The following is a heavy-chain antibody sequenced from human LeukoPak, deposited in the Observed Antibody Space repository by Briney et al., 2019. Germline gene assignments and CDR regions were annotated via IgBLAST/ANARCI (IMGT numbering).Heavy chain of an antibody. CDR2: IDGDESAT. D-gene: IGHD3-22*01. Sequence: GGSLRLSCAASGFTFDDYAMHWVRQAPGKGLIWVSRIDGDESATYYGDSVKGRFTISRDNAKNTLYLQMNSLRVEDTAVYYCVRTHSSGYYYFDSWGQGTLVTVSS. V-gene: IGHV3-74*01. J-gene: IGHJ4*02. CDR3: VRTHSSGYYYFDS. CDR1: GFTFDDYA.